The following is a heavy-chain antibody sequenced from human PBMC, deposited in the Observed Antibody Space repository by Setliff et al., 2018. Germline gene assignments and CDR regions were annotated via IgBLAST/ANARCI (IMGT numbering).Heavy chain of an antibody. CDR1: GGSISSGDYY. V-gene: IGHV4-61*02. CDR2: MFSSGST. J-gene: IGHJ4*02. D-gene: IGHD4-17*01. Sequence: NPSETLSLTCTVSGGSISSGDYYWIWIRQPAGKGLEWIGRMFSSGSTNYNSSLRSRVTISGDASKNQLSLKLSSVTAADTAVYYCARQTRYGYGDYAIDYWGQGRLVTVSS. CDR3: ARQTRYGYGDYAIDY.